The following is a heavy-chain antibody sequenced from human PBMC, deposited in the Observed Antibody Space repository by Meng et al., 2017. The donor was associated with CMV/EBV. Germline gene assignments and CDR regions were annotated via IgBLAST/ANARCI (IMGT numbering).Heavy chain of an antibody. Sequence: LSLTCAASGFTVSSNYMSWVRQAPGKGLEWVSVIYSGGSTYYADSVMGRFTISRDNSKNTLYLQMNSLRAEDTAVYYCTSFPRFIYYGMDVWGQGTTVTVSS. CDR3: TSFPRFIYYGMDV. V-gene: IGHV3-66*02. J-gene: IGHJ6*02. CDR1: GFTVSSNY. D-gene: IGHD3-10*01. CDR2: IYSGGST.